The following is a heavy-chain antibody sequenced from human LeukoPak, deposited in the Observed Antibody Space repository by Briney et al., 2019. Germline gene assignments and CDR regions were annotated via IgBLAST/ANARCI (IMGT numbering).Heavy chain of an antibody. Sequence: SETLSLTCTVSGDSISSYYWSWIRQPPGKGLDWIGYIYYSGGTDYNPSLKSRVTISVDTSKNQFSLKLRSVTAADTAVYYCARHVTISGPYDASDIWGQGTMVTVSP. D-gene: IGHD5-24*01. V-gene: IGHV4-59*08. J-gene: IGHJ3*02. CDR1: GDSISSYY. CDR3: ARHVTISGPYDASDI. CDR2: IYYSGGT.